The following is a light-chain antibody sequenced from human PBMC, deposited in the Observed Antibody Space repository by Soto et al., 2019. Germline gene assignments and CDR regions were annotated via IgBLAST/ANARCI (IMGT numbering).Light chain of an antibody. Sequence: QSALTQPASVSGSPGQSITISCTGTSSDVGGYNYVSWYQQHPGKAPKLMIYDVSNRPSGVSNRFSGSKSGNMASLIISGLQAEDEADYYCSSYTSSNSVVFGGGTKLTGL. V-gene: IGLV2-14*01. J-gene: IGLJ2*01. CDR3: SSYTSSNSVV. CDR2: DVS. CDR1: SSDVGGYNY.